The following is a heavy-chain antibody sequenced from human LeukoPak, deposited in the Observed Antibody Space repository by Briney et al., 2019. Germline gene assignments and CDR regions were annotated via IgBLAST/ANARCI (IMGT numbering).Heavy chain of an antibody. J-gene: IGHJ1*01. CDR2: VYYSGST. CDR1: GGSISSSNYY. V-gene: IGHV4-39*01. CDR3: ARSYCSSTSCYAGGYFQH. D-gene: IGHD2-2*01. Sequence: TETLSLTCTVSGGSISSSNYYWGWIRQPPGKGLEWIGNVYYSGSTYYNPSLKSRVTISVDTSKNQFSLKLSSVTAADTAVYYCARSYCSSTSCYAGGYFQHWGQGTLVTVSS.